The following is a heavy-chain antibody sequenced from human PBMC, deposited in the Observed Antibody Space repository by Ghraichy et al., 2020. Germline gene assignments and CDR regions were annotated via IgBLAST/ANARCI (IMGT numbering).Heavy chain of an antibody. CDR1: GFTFGSNA. J-gene: IGHJ5*02. V-gene: IGHV3-21*01. CDR3: AREGGNSLWFSNWFDP. D-gene: IGHD3-10*01. CDR2: ISSTTSYI. Sequence: GESLNISCTASGFTFGSNAINWVRQAPGKGLEWVSSISSTTSYIYYADSVKGRFTISRDNAKNSLYLQMNSLRAEDTAVYYCAREGGNSLWFSNWFDPWGQGTLVTVSS.